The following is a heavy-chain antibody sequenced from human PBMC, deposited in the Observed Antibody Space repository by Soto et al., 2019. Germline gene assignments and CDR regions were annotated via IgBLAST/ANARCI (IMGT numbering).Heavy chain of an antibody. D-gene: IGHD6-13*01. CDR3: AQDRSLAAENWFDP. CDR2: ISGSGGST. V-gene: IGHV3-23*01. Sequence: EVQLLESGGGLVQPGGSLRLSCAASGITFSSYAMSWVRQAPGKGLEWVSAISGSGGSTYYSDSVKGRFTISRDNCKNTLYMQMNNLRPEDADVYYCAQDRSLAAENWFDPWGQGTLVTVS. J-gene: IGHJ5*02. CDR1: GITFSSYA.